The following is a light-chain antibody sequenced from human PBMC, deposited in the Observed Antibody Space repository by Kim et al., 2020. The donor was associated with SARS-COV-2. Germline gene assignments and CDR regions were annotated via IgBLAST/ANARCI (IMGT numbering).Light chain of an antibody. Sequence: PGQTARITCSGDALPKQYTYWYQQKPGQAPVLVIYKDTERPSGIPERFSGSSSGTTVTLTISGVQAEDEADYYCQSADSSVTYWVFGGGTKLTVL. J-gene: IGLJ3*02. CDR1: ALPKQY. V-gene: IGLV3-25*03. CDR2: KDT. CDR3: QSADSSVTYWV.